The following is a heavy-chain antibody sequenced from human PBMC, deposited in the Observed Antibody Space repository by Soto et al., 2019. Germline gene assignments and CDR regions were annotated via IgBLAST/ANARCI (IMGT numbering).Heavy chain of an antibody. D-gene: IGHD6-13*01. J-gene: IGHJ4*02. V-gene: IGHV4-61*01. CDR3: ARGRRADYYFDY. Sequence: SETLSLTCTVSGGSVSNGSYYWSWIRQPPGKGLEWIGYIYYSGSTNYNPSLKSRVTISVDTSKNQFSLKLSSVTAADTAVYYCARGRRADYYFDYWGQGTLVTVSS. CDR2: IYYSGST. CDR1: GGSVSNGSYY.